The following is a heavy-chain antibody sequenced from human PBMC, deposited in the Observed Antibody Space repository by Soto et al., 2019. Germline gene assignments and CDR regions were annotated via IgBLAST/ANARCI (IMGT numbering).Heavy chain of an antibody. D-gene: IGHD6-13*01. CDR3: ARLPIAAAALAFDY. Sequence: EVQLVESGGGLVQPGGSLRLSCAASGFTFSSYWMHWVRQAPGKGLVWVSRINSDGSSTSYADSVKGRFTISRDNAKNTLYLQMNSLRAEDTAVYYCARLPIAAAALAFDYWGQGTLVTVSS. J-gene: IGHJ4*02. CDR2: INSDGSST. V-gene: IGHV3-74*01. CDR1: GFTFSSYW.